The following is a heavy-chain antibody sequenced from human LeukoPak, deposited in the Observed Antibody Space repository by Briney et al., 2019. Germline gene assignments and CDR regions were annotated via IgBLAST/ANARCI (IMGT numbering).Heavy chain of an antibody. D-gene: IGHD1-26*01. Sequence: SGGSLRLSCAASGFTFSSYAMSWVRQAPGKGLEYVSAISSNGGSTYYANSVKGRFTISRDNSKNTLYLQMGSLRAEDMAVYYCARGFVGASFDYWGQGTLVTVSS. CDR3: ARGFVGASFDY. V-gene: IGHV3-64*01. CDR1: GFTFSSYA. J-gene: IGHJ4*02. CDR2: ISSNGGST.